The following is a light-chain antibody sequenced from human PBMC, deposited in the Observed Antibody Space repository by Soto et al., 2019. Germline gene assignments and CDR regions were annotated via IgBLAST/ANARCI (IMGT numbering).Light chain of an antibody. CDR2: EVT. J-gene: IGLJ1*01. CDR3: SSYAGSPYYV. V-gene: IGLV2-8*01. CDR1: SSDVGGYNY. Sequence: QPVLTQPPSASGSPGQSVTISCTGTSSDVGGYNYVSWYLQHPGTAPKLLIYEVTKRPSGVPDRFSGSKSGNTASLTVSGLQAEDEVDYYCSSYAGSPYYVFGTGTKLTVL.